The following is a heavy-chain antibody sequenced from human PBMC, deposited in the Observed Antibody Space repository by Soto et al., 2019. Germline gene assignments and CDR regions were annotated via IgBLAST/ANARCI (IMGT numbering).Heavy chain of an antibody. V-gene: IGHV2-5*02. D-gene: IGHD3-22*01. CDR1: GFSLSTSGVG. CDR2: IYWDDDK. CDR3: AHVPSYYSELSSPFDP. J-gene: IGHJ5*02. Sequence: QITLKESGPTLVKPTQTLTLTCTFSGFSLSTSGVGVGWIRQPPGKALEWLALIYWDDDKRYSPSLKSRLTITKDTSKNQVVLTMTNMDPVDTATYYCAHVPSYYSELSSPFDPWGQGTLVTVSS.